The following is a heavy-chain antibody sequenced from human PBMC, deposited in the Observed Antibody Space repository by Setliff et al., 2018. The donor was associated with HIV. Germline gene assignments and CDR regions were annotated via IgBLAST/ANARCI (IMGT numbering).Heavy chain of an antibody. V-gene: IGHV4-61*02. D-gene: IGHD5-18*01. CDR2: IYTSGST. CDR3: ARDRYTYAYLDY. Sequence: PSETLSLTCTVSGGSISSGSYYWSWIRQPAGKGLEWIGRIYTSGSTNYNPSLKSRVTMSVGKSKSQFSLKLSSVTAADTAVYYCARDRYTYAYLDYWGQGTLVTVSS. J-gene: IGHJ4*02. CDR1: GGSISSGSYY.